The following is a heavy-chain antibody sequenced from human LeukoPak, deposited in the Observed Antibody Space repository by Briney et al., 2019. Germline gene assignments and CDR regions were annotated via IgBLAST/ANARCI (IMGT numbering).Heavy chain of an antibody. J-gene: IGHJ4*02. Sequence: GGSLRLSCAASGFTFTGFFMSWLRQAPGKGLEWVANINRDGTETYYVGSVKGRFTISRDNAKNSLYLQMNSLRAEDTAVYYCARDSGENPEDYFDYWGQGTLVTVSS. CDR2: INRDGTET. CDR1: GFTFTGFF. D-gene: IGHD3-10*01. CDR3: ARDSGENPEDYFDY. V-gene: IGHV3-7*01.